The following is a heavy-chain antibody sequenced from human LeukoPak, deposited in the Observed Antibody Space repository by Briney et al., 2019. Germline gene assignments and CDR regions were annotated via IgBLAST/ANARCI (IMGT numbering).Heavy chain of an antibody. CDR3: ATDGAGFDT. CDR2: INIGGTNT. J-gene: IGHJ5*02. V-gene: IGHV3-11*01. CDR1: GFTFNVYY. Sequence: GGSLRLSCAASGFTFNVYYMSWIRQAPGKGLEWLSYINIGGTNTHYADSVKGRFTISRDNAKKSLYLEMNNLRAEDTAVYYCATDGAGFDTWGQGVLVNVSS.